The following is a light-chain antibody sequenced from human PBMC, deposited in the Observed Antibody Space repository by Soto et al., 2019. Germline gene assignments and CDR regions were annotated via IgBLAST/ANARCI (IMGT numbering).Light chain of an antibody. J-gene: IGKJ1*01. CDR2: AAS. CDR3: QQRSNWPPT. CDR1: ETVRSN. V-gene: IGKV3D-15*01. Sequence: RVMTQSPDTLSVSPGERATLSCRASETVRSNLAWYQQKPGQAPRLLIYAASTRATGIPARFIGNGSGTEFTLTISSLEPEDFAVYYCQQRSNWPPTFGQGTKVDIK.